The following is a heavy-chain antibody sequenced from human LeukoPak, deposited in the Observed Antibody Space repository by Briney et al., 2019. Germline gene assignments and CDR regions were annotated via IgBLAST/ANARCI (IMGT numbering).Heavy chain of an antibody. CDR1: GGSISSSNW. Sequence: PSETLSLTCGVSGGSISSSNWWSWVRQPPGKGLEWIGEIAHSGGTNYNPSLKSRVTISVDTSKNQFSLKLSSVTAADTAVYYCARDKNAIAATKRHNWFDPWGQGTLVTVSS. CDR2: IAHSGGT. V-gene: IGHV4-4*02. J-gene: IGHJ5*02. D-gene: IGHD6-13*01. CDR3: ARDKNAIAATKRHNWFDP.